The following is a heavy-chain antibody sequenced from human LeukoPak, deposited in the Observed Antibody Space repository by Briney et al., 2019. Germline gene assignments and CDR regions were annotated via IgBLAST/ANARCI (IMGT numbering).Heavy chain of an antibody. Sequence: SQTLSLTCAISGDSVSSNSAVWTWIRQSPSRGLEWLGRTYYRSKWYDDYAESVKSRITINPDTSKNQFSLQLNSLTPEDTAVYYCARGSASLRGDGWFDPWGQGTLVTVSS. D-gene: IGHD3-10*01. V-gene: IGHV6-1*01. CDR1: GDSVSSNSAV. CDR2: TYYRSKWYD. CDR3: ARGSASLRGDGWFDP. J-gene: IGHJ5*02.